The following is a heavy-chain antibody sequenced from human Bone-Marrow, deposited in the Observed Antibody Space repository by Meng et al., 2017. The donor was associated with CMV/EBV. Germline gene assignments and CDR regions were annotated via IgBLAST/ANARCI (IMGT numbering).Heavy chain of an antibody. V-gene: IGHV1-8*01. D-gene: IGHD1-26*01. CDR1: GYTFTSYD. CDR3: ARDQVIWGATPALDYYYGMDV. CDR2: MNPNIGTT. Sequence: ASVKVSCKASGYTFTSYDINWVRQTTGQGLEWMGWMNPNIGTTGYAQKFQGRVTMTRDTSISTAYMDLSSLGSDDTAVYYCARDQVIWGATPALDYYYGMDVWGQGTMVTVSS. J-gene: IGHJ6*02.